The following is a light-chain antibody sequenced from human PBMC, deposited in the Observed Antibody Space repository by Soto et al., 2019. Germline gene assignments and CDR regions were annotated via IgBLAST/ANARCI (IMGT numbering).Light chain of an antibody. CDR1: QSVSSSY. J-gene: IGKJ1*01. CDR3: QQYGSSRT. Sequence: EIVLTQSPGTLSLSPGERATLSCRASQSVSSSYLAWYQQKPGQAPRLLIYGASSRATGLPHRFSGSGSGTNFTLTISRLEPEDFAVYYCQQYGSSRTFGQGTKVEIK. V-gene: IGKV3-20*01. CDR2: GAS.